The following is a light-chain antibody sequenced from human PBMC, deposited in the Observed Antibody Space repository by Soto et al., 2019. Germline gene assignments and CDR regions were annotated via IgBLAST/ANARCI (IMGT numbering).Light chain of an antibody. J-gene: IGKJ1*01. V-gene: IGKV3-20*01. CDR2: GAS. CDR3: QQYNTWPPFA. CDR1: QSLSSSY. Sequence: EIVLTQSPGTLSLSPGERATLSCRASQSLSSSYLAWYQQKPGQAPRLLIYGASSRATAIPDRFSGSGSGTEFTLTISSLQSEDFAMYFCQQYNTWPPFAFGQGTKVDIK.